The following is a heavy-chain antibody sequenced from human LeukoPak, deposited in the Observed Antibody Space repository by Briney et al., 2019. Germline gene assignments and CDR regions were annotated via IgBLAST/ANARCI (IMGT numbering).Heavy chain of an antibody. CDR1: GFTFSSYG. V-gene: IGHV3-23*01. Sequence: GGTLRLSCAASGFTFSSYGMSWVRQAPGKGLEWVSAISGSGGSTYYADSVKGRFTISRDNSKNTLYLRMNSLRAEDTAVYYCAKGTTVTTYNFDYWGQGTLVTVSS. CDR3: AKGTTVTTYNFDY. J-gene: IGHJ4*02. D-gene: IGHD4-17*01. CDR2: ISGSGGST.